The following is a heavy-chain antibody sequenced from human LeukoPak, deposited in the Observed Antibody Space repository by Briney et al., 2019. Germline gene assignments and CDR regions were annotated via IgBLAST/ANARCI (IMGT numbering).Heavy chain of an antibody. D-gene: IGHD5-24*01. Sequence: LSLTCTVSGGSISSSSYYWGWIRQPPGKGLEWVSYISSSGSTIYYADSVKGQFTVSRDNSKNTLYLQLNSLRAEDTAVYYCARDADPRTDSYNGNYSDCWGQGTLVTVSS. CDR2: ISSSGSTI. CDR1: GGSISSSSYY. J-gene: IGHJ4*02. V-gene: IGHV3-11*01. CDR3: ARDADPRTDSYNGNYSDC.